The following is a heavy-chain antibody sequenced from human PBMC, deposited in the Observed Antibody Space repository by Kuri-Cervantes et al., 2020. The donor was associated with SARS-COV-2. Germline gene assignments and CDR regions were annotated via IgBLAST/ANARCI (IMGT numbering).Heavy chain of an antibody. CDR2: LTNDGSDA. Sequence: GGSLRLSCTASGFTFGDYAMSWVRQAPGKGLVWVSRLTNDGSDAIFADSVKGRFTISRDNAKNMLYLYMNSLRADDTAVYYCARDSMTTRDFDYWGQGTLVTVSS. V-gene: IGHV3-74*01. D-gene: IGHD4-11*01. J-gene: IGHJ4*02. CDR1: GFTFGDYA. CDR3: ARDSMTTRDFDY.